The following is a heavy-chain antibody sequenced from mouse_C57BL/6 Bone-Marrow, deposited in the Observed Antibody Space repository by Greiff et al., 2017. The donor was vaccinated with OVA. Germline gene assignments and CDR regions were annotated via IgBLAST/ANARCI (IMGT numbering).Heavy chain of an antibody. CDR2: FDPNSGGT. D-gene: IGHD1-1*01. CDR3: ARGIYYYGSSGPY. J-gene: IGHJ3*01. V-gene: IGHV1-72*01. Sequence: VQLQQPGAELVKPGASVKLSCKASGYTFTSYWMHWVKQRPGRGLEWIGRFDPNSGGTKYNEKFKSKATLTVDKPSSPAYMQLRRLTSEDSAVYYCARGIYYYGSSGPYWGQGTLVTVSA. CDR1: GYTFTSYW.